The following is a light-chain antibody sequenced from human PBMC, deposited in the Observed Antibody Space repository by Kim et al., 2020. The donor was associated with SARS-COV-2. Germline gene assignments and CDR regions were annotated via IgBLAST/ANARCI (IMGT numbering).Light chain of an antibody. J-gene: IGLJ1*01. CDR1: KLGDKY. CDR2: QDS. V-gene: IGLV3-1*01. CDR3: QAWDSSTEV. Sequence: VSPGQTASITCSGDKLGDKYACWYQQKPGQSPVLVIYQDSKRHSGIPERFSGSNSGNTATLTISGTQAMDEAVYYCQAWDSSTEVFGTGTKVTVL.